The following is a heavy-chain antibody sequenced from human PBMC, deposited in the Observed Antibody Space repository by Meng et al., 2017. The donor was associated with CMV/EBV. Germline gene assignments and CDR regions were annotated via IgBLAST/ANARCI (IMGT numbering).Heavy chain of an antibody. D-gene: IGHD2/OR15-2a*01. V-gene: IGHV3-48*04. J-gene: IGHJ3*02. CDR1: GFTFSSYS. CDR3: ARESPIGVDI. CDR2: ISSSSSTI. Sequence: GESLKISCAASGFTFSSYSMNWVRQAPGKGLEWVSYISSSSSTIYYADPVKGRSTISRDNAKTSLYLQMNSLRAEDTAVYYCARESPIGVDIWGQGTMVTVSS.